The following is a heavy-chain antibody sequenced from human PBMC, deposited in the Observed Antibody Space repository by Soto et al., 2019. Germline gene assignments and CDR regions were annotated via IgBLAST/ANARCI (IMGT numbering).Heavy chain of an antibody. D-gene: IGHD3-16*01. V-gene: IGHV2-70*01. CDR1: GFSLSTSGMC. CDR2: IDWDDDK. Sequence: ESGPTLVNPTQTLTLTCTFSGFSLSTSGMCVSWIRQPPGKALEWLALIDWDDDKYYSTSLKTRLTISKDTSKNQVVLTMTNMDPVDTATYYCARIGGAYDYVWGPNPPDEHYYYYGMDVWGQGTTVTVSS. J-gene: IGHJ6*02. CDR3: ARIGGAYDYVWGPNPPDEHYYYYGMDV.